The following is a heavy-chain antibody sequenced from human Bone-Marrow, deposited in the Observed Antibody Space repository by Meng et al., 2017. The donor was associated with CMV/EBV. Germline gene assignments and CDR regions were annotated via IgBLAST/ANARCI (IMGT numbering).Heavy chain of an antibody. D-gene: IGHD2-8*02. CDR3: AKYRFGLSTGEEPE. CDR2: IRYDESNR. Sequence: GESLKISCAVSGFTFRSYGMHWFRQTPGKVLEWVAFIRYDESNRNYGDSVKGRFTISRDNSKNTLYLQMNSLRDEDTGIYYCAKYRFGLSTGEEPEWGQGTQVTVSS. CDR1: GFTFRSYG. J-gene: IGHJ4*02. V-gene: IGHV3-30*02.